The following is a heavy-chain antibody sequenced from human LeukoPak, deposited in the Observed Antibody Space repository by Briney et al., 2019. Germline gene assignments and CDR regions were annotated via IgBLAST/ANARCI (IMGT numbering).Heavy chain of an antibody. CDR2: ISSSSSYI. CDR1: GFTFSSYS. Sequence: GGSLRLSCAASGFTFSSYSMNWVRQAPGKGLEWVSSISSSSSYIYYADSVKGRFTISRDNAKNSLYLQMNSLRAEDTAVYYCARSGSFRHFDYWGQGTLVTVSS. D-gene: IGHD6-13*01. J-gene: IGHJ4*02. CDR3: ARSGSFRHFDY. V-gene: IGHV3-21*01.